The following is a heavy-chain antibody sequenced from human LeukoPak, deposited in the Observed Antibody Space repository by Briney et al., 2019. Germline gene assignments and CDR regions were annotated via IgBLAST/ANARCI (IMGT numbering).Heavy chain of an antibody. D-gene: IGHD6-13*01. V-gene: IGHV4-39*01. CDR3: AIQYSSSWYRDFFDY. J-gene: IGHJ4*02. Sequence: PSETLSLTCTVSGGSISSSGYYWGWIRQPPGKGLEWIGSIYYSGSTYYNPSLKSRVTISVDTSKNQFSLKLSSVTAADTAVYYCAIQYSSSWYRDFFDYWGQGTLVTVSS. CDR2: IYYSGST. CDR1: GGSISSSGYY.